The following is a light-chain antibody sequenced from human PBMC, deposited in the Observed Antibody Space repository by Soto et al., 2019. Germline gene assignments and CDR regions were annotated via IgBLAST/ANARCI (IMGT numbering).Light chain of an antibody. CDR1: SSDVGGYNY. CDR3: SSYTSSSTLEV. J-gene: IGLJ1*01. Sequence: QSALTQPASVSGSPGQSITISCTGTSSDVGGYNYVSWYQQHPGKAPKLMSYDVINRPSGVSNRFSGSKSGNTASLTISGLQAEDEADYYCSSYTSSSTLEVFGTGTKLTVL. CDR2: DVI. V-gene: IGLV2-14*01.